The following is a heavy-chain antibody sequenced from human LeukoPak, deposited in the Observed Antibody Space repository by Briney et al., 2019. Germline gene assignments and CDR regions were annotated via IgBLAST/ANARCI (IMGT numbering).Heavy chain of an antibody. Sequence: PSETLSLTCAVYGGSFSGYYWSWIRQPPGKGLEWIGEINHSGSTNYNPSLKSRVTISVDTSKNQFSLKLSSVTAADTAVYYCARGAPGYYDSSGYQAYWGQGTLVTVSS. CDR1: GGSFSGYY. D-gene: IGHD3-22*01. J-gene: IGHJ4*02. CDR3: ARGAPGYYDSSGYQAY. V-gene: IGHV4-34*01. CDR2: INHSGST.